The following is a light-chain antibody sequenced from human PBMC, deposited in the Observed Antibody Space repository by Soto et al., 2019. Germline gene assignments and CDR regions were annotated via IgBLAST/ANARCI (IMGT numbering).Light chain of an antibody. CDR3: QQRSNWPPIT. V-gene: IGKV3-11*01. J-gene: IGKJ5*01. CDR1: QSVSSY. CDR2: DAS. Sequence: ENVFSHSAATLSFSPVERATLSCRASQSVSSYLAWYQQKPGQAPRLLIYDASNRATGIPARFSGSGSGTDFTLTISSLEPEDFAVYYCQQRSNWPPITFGQGTRLEIK.